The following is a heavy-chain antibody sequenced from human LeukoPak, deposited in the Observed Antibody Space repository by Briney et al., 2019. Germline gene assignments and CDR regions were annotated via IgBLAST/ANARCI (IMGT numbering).Heavy chain of an antibody. Sequence: GGSLRLSCAASGFTFSSYWMHWVRQAPGKGLEYVSAISSNGGSTYYANSVKGRFTISRDNSKNTLYLQMGSLRAEDMAVYYCAREGGYDGTRSYDAFDIWGQGTMVTVSS. CDR3: AREGGYDGTRSYDAFDI. D-gene: IGHD5-12*01. J-gene: IGHJ3*02. V-gene: IGHV3-64*01. CDR2: ISSNGGST. CDR1: GFTFSSYW.